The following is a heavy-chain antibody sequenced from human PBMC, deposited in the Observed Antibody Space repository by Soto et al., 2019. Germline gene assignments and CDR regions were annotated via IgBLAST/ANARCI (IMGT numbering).Heavy chain of an antibody. J-gene: IGHJ4*02. CDR2: ISPDASEK. CDR1: GFTFGNFW. Sequence: PGGSLRLSCAASGFTFGNFWMDWVRQAPGKGLEWLANISPDASEKHYVDSVQGRFTISRDNAKNSLYLQMRSLTAEDSALYYCSRSLDSWGQGTQVTVSS. CDR3: SRSLDS. V-gene: IGHV3-7*01.